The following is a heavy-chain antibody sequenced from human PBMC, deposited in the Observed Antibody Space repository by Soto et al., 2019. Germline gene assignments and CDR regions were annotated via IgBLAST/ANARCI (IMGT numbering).Heavy chain of an antibody. CDR3: ARDPSYYGMDV. Sequence: QVQVVQSGAEDKKPGASVKVSCKASGYTFTNYAMHWVRQAPGQRLEWMGWINAGNGNTKYSQKFQGRVTITRDTSASTAYMELSSLRAEDTAVYYCARDPSYYGMDVWGQGTTVTVSS. V-gene: IGHV1-3*05. J-gene: IGHJ6*02. CDR2: INAGNGNT. CDR1: GYTFTNYA.